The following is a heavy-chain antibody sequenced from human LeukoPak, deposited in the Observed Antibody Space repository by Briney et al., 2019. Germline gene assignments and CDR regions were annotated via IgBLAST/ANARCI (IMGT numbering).Heavy chain of an antibody. CDR1: GFTFSDYY. Sequence: GGSLRLSCAASGFTFSDYYMSWIRQAPGKGLEWVSGISGSGGSTYYADSVKGRFTISRDNSKNTLYLQMNSLRAEDTALYYCAKGIRQLGNYYYYMDVWGKGTTVTVSS. CDR2: ISGSGGST. J-gene: IGHJ6*03. D-gene: IGHD7-27*01. CDR3: AKGIRQLGNYYYYMDV. V-gene: IGHV3-23*01.